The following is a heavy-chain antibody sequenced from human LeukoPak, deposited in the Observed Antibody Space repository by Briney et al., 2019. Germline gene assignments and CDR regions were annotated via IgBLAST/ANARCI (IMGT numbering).Heavy chain of an antibody. CDR1: GLTFSSYG. Sequence: TGGSLRLSCAASGLTFSSYGMHWVRQAPGKGLEWVAVMWYDGSNKYYADSVKGRFTISRDNSKNTLYLQMNSLRAEDTAVYYCASGPYYDSSGYYPYWGQGTLVTVSS. CDR2: MWYDGSNK. J-gene: IGHJ4*02. CDR3: ASGPYYDSSGYYPY. D-gene: IGHD3-22*01. V-gene: IGHV3-33*01.